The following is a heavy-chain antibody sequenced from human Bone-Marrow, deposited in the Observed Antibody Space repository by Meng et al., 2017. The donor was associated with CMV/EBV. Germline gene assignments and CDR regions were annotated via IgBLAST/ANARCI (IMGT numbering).Heavy chain of an antibody. Sequence: GESLKISCAASGFTFDDYGMSWVRQAPGKGLEWVSGINWNGGSTSYAGSVKGRFTISRDNAKNTLYLLMNTLRAEDTAVYYCARAYDFWNGFFDYWGQGTLVTVSS. CDR2: INWNGGST. D-gene: IGHD3-3*01. CDR3: ARAYDFWNGFFDY. V-gene: IGHV3-20*04. CDR1: GFTFDDYG. J-gene: IGHJ4*02.